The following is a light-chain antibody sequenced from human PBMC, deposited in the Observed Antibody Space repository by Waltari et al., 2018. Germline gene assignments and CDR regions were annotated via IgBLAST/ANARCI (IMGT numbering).Light chain of an antibody. CDR2: DVS. Sequence: QSALTQPASVSGSPGQSITLSCTGTSSDGGGYNYVPWYQQNPGKAPKLMIYDVSKRPSGVSNRFSGSKSGNTASLTISGLQAEDEADYYCSSYTSSSTLVLFGGGTKLTVL. CDR3: SSYTSSSTLVL. V-gene: IGLV2-14*01. CDR1: SSDGGGYNY. J-gene: IGLJ2*01.